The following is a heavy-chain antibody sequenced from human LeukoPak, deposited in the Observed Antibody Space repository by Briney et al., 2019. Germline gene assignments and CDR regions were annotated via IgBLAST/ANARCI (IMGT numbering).Heavy chain of an antibody. CDR2: ISYDGTNK. Sequence: TGGSLRLSCAASGFTFSSYGMHWVRQAPGKGLEWVAVISYDGTNKYYADSVKGRFTISRDNSKNTLYLQMNSLRAEDTAVYYCARARTYYYGSGSLVHWGQGTLVTVSS. J-gene: IGHJ4*02. CDR1: GFTFSSYG. CDR3: ARARTYYYGSGSLVH. D-gene: IGHD3-10*01. V-gene: IGHV3-30*03.